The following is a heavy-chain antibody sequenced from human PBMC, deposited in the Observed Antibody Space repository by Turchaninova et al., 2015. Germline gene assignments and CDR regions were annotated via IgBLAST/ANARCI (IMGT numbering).Heavy chain of an antibody. D-gene: IGHD1-20*01. CDR3: AHRRISIPGNPGRDDTFDI. J-gene: IGHJ3*02. V-gene: IGHV2-5*02. CDR2: IYWDDDK. CDR1: GFPLRSSGVG. Sequence: QITLKESGPTLVKPTETLTLTCTVSGFPLRSSGVGVGWIRQPPGKAPEWLAVIYWDDDKRYSPSVKSRLTITKDTSKNQVVLSLTNMDPVDTATYYCAHRRISIPGNPGRDDTFDIWGQGTRVTVSS.